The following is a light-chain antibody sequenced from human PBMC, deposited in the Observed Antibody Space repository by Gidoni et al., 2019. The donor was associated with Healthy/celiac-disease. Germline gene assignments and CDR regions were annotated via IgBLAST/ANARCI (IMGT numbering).Light chain of an antibody. CDR3: SSYTRSSAVV. Sequence: QSALTQPASVSGSPGQSITIACTGTSSDVGGYNYVSWYQQHQGKAPKLMIYEVSNRPSGVSNRFSGSKSGNTASLPISGLQAEDEADYYCSSYTRSSAVVFGGGTKLTVL. CDR2: EVS. V-gene: IGLV2-14*01. J-gene: IGLJ2*01. CDR1: SSDVGGYNY.